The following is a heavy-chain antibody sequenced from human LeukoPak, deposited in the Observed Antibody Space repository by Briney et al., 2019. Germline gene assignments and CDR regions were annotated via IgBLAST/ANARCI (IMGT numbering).Heavy chain of an antibody. CDR2: IYYSGSP. CDR1: GGSISSSSSY. J-gene: IGHJ4*02. D-gene: IGHD3-22*01. Sequence: SETLSLTCTVSGGSISSSSSYWVWIRQPPGKGLEWIGSIYYSGSPYYNSSLKSRFTISVDTSKNQFSLKLSSVTAADTAVYYCARLRYDSSGHYYFDYWGQGTLVTVSS. CDR3: ARLRYDSSGHYYFDY. V-gene: IGHV4-39*01.